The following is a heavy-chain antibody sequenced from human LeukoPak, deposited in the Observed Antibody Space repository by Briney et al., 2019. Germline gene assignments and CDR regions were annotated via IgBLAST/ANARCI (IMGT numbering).Heavy chain of an antibody. CDR3: ARDFDYVPDY. V-gene: IGHV1-18*01. J-gene: IGHJ4*02. CDR1: GYTFASYG. Sequence: ASVKVSCKASGYTFASYGISWVRQAPGQGLEWMGWISAYNGNTNYAQKFQDRVTLTTDTSTSTAYMELWSLRSDDTAVYYCARDFDYVPDYWGQGTLLTVSS. D-gene: IGHD3-16*01. CDR2: ISAYNGNT.